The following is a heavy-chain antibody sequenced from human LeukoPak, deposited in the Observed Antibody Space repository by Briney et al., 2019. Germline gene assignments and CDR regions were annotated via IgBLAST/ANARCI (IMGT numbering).Heavy chain of an antibody. V-gene: IGHV1-24*01. J-gene: IGHJ6*04. Sequence: ASVKVSCKVSGYTLTELSMHWVRQAPGKGLEWMGGFDTEDGETIYAQKFQGRVTMTEDTSTDTAYMELSSLRSEDTAVYYCATDLPTSYDFWSGAGGVWGKGTTVTASS. CDR1: GYTLTELS. D-gene: IGHD3-3*01. CDR2: FDTEDGET. CDR3: ATDLPTSYDFWSGAGGV.